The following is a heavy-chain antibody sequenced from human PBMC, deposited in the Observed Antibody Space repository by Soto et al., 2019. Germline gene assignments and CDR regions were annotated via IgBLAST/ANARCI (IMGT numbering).Heavy chain of an antibody. V-gene: IGHV3-30*18. CDR1: GFTISSYG. J-gene: IGHJ6*02. D-gene: IGHD5-18*01. CDR3: AKYRAEDTAMPYGMDV. Sequence: QVQLVESGGGVVQRGRSLRLSCAASGFTISSYGMHWVRQAPGKGLEWVAVISYDGSNKYYADSVKGRFTISRDNSKNTLYLQMNSLRAEDTAVYYCAKYRAEDTAMPYGMDVWGQGTTVTVSS. CDR2: ISYDGSNK.